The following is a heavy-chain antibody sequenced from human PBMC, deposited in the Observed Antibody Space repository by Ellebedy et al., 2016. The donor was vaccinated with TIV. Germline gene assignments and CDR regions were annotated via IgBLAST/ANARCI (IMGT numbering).Heavy chain of an antibody. J-gene: IGHJ4*02. CDR3: ARGPGGEGLKFDY. CDR1: GYSFTSYW. V-gene: IGHV5-51*01. Sequence: KVSCKGSGYSFTSYWIGWVRQMPGKGLEWMGIICPGDSDTRYSPSFQGQVTISADKSISTAYLQWSRLKASDTAMHYWARGPGGEGLKFDYWGQGTLVTVSS. D-gene: IGHD3-16*01. CDR2: ICPGDSDT.